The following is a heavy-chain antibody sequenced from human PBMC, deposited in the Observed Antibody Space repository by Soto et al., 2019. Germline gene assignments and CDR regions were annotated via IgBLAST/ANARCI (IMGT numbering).Heavy chain of an antibody. D-gene: IGHD2-2*01. Sequence: PGESLKISCKGSGYSFTSYWIGWVRQMPGKGLEWMGIIYPGDSDTRYSPSFQGQVTISADKSISTAYLQWSSLKASDTAMYYCARQAAYCSSTSCYFSHYGMDVWGQGTTVTVSS. V-gene: IGHV5-51*01. J-gene: IGHJ6*02. CDR3: ARQAAYCSSTSCYFSHYGMDV. CDR2: IYPGDSDT. CDR1: GYSFTSYW.